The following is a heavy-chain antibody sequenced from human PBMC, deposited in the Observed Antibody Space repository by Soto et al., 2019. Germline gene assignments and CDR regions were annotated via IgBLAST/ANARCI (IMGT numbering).Heavy chain of an antibody. Sequence: GGSLRLSCAASGFTFSSYWMSWVRQAPGKGLEWVANIEQDGSEKYYVDSVKGRFTISRDNAKNSLYLQMNSLRAEDTAVYYCARDGGILWFGENWFDPWGQGTLVTVSS. D-gene: IGHD3-10*01. J-gene: IGHJ5*02. CDR2: IEQDGSEK. V-gene: IGHV3-7*01. CDR1: GFTFSSYW. CDR3: ARDGGILWFGENWFDP.